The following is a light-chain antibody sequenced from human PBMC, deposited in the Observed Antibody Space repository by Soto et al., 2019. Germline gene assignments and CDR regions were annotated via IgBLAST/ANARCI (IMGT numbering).Light chain of an antibody. V-gene: IGKV3-15*01. Sequence: EIVMTQSPATLSVSPGERATLSCRASQSVSSNLAWYQQKPGQAPRLLIYGASPRATGIPARFSGSGSGTEFTLTISSLQSEDFAVYYCQQYNNWPDTFGQGTKLEIK. CDR2: GAS. CDR1: QSVSSN. CDR3: QQYNNWPDT. J-gene: IGKJ2*01.